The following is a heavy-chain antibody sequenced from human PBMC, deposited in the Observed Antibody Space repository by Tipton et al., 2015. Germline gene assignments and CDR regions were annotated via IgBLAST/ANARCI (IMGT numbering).Heavy chain of an antibody. D-gene: IGHD6-19*01. V-gene: IGHV6-1*01. CDR1: GDRVSSNSAA. Sequence: GLVKPSQTLSLTCAISGDRVSSNSAAWNWIRQSPSRGLEWLGRTYYMSKWYNDYAVSVNSRITINPDTSKNQFSLQLTSVTPEDTGVYYCAREGRYSSGWTVRSYFDYWGQGTLVTVSS. J-gene: IGHJ4*02. CDR2: TYYMSKWYN. CDR3: AREGRYSSGWTVRSYFDY.